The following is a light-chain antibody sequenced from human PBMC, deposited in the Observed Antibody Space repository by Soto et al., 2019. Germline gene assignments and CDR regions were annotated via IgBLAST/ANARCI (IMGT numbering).Light chain of an antibody. Sequence: ETVLTQSPGTLSLSPGERATLSCWASQSFSSSSLAWYQQRPGQAPRLLIYGTSSRATGIPDRFSGSGSGTDFTLTISRLEPEDFAVYFCQRYGSSPLITFGQGTRLEIK. V-gene: IGKV3-20*01. CDR3: QRYGSSPLIT. J-gene: IGKJ5*01. CDR1: QSFSSSS. CDR2: GTS.